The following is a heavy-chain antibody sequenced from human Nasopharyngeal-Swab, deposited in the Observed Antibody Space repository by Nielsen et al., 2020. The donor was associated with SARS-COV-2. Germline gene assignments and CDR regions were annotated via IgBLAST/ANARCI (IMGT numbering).Heavy chain of an antibody. D-gene: IGHD6-13*01. CDR1: GGSFSGYY. CDR2: INHSGST. V-gene: IGHV4-34*01. Sequence: SETLSLTCAVYGGSFSGYYWSWIRQPPGKGLEWIGEINHSGSTNYNPSLKSRVTISVDTSKNQFSLKLSSVTAADTAVYYCARGSGGIAAAGTIRFDPWGQGTPVTVSS. CDR3: ARGSGGIAAAGTIRFDP. J-gene: IGHJ5*02.